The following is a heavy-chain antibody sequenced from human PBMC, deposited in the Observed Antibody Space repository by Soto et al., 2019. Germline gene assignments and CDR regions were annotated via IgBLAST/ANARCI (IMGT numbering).Heavy chain of an antibody. CDR2: IYHTGDT. V-gene: IGHV4-38-2*02. J-gene: IGHJ5*02. CDR3: ARDTNSLNL. Sequence: SENLCLTCVVSSYSISSGFFWAWIRQPPGKGLECVGSIYHTGDTHYNPSLRSQVSMSVDTSKNHFSLRLTYLTAADTAVYFCARDTNSLNLWGQGILVTVSS. D-gene: IGHD2-8*01. CDR1: SYSISSGFF.